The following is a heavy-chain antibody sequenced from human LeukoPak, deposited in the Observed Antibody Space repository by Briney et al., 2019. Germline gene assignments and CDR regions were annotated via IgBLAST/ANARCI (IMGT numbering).Heavy chain of an antibody. CDR2: IYYSGST. CDR1: GGSISSYY. J-gene: IGHJ4*02. Sequence: SETLSLTCTVSGGSISSYYWSWIRQPPGKGLEWIGYIYYSGSTNYNPSLKSRVTISVDTSKNQFSLKLSSVTAADTAVYYCARVRYSSSWYHLYYFDYWGQGTVVTVSS. CDR3: ARVRYSSSWYHLYYFDY. D-gene: IGHD6-13*01. V-gene: IGHV4-59*01.